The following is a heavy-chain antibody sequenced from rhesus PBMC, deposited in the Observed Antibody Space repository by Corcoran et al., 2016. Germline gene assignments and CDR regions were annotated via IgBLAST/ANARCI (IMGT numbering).Heavy chain of an antibody. CDR3: AKAGSGYGTSFDY. CDR1: GYSFTSSW. CDR2: IYSVDSDT. V-gene: IGHV5S1*01. J-gene: IGHJ4*01. D-gene: IGHD2-21*01. Sequence: EVQLVQSGAEVKRPGESLRISCTTSGYSFTSSWISWVRQKSGKGLELMGRIYSVDSDTRYSPSFQGHVTISAEKSISTTYLQWSMLKALDTATYYCAKAGSGYGTSFDYLGQGVLVTVSS.